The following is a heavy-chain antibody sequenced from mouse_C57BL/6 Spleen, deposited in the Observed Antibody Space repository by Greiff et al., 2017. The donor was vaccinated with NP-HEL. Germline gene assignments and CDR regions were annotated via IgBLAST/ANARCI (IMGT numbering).Heavy chain of an antibody. V-gene: IGHV1-18*01. Sequence: VQLQQSGPELVKPGASVKIPCKASGYTFTDYNMDWVKQSHGKSLEWIGDINPTNGGTIYNQKFKGKATLTVDKSSSTAYMELRSLTSEDTAVYYCARNDYPWFAYWGQGTLVTVSA. CDR1: GYTFTDYN. CDR3: ARNDYPWFAY. D-gene: IGHD2-4*01. J-gene: IGHJ3*01. CDR2: INPTNGGT.